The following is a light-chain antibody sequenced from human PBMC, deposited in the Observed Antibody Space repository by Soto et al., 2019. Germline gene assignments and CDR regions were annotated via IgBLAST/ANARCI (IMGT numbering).Light chain of an antibody. CDR3: CSYAGGYTFV. J-gene: IGLJ1*01. V-gene: IGLV2-11*01. CDR2: DVN. CDR1: GNDVGDYDY. Sequence: QSVLTQPRSVSGSPGQSVTISCTGTGNDVGDYDYVSWYQQYPGKAPKLIIYDVNKRPSGVPDRFSGSKSGNTASLTISALQSEDEADYYCCSYAGGYTFVFGTGTKVTLL.